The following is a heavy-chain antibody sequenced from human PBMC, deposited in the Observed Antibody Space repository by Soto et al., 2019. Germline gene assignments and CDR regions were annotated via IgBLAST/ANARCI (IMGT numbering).Heavy chain of an antibody. V-gene: IGHV4-59*01. CDR3: ARGPGIAAAGSPSDP. J-gene: IGHJ5*02. CDR2: VYYSGST. D-gene: IGHD6-13*01. CDR1: GGSISDYD. Sequence: SETLSLTCTVSGGSISDYDWSWIRQPPGKGLEWIGYVYYSGSTNYNPSLKSRVTISVDTSKNQVSLKLMSVTTADTAVYYCARGPGIAAAGSPSDPWGQGTLVTVSS.